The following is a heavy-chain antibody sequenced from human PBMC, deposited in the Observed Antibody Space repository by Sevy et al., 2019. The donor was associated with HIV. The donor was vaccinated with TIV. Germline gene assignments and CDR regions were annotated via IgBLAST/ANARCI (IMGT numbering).Heavy chain of an antibody. CDR1: GFTFSSYA. J-gene: IGHJ3*02. CDR3: ARDSNIAFDI. Sequence: GGSLRLSCAASGFTFSSYAMHWVRRAPGKGLEWVADLSYDGSNKDYADSVKGRFTISRDNSKNMLYLQMNSLRAEDTAAYYCARDSNIAFDIWGQGTMVTVSS. V-gene: IGHV3-30-3*01. CDR2: LSYDGSNK. D-gene: IGHD5-12*01.